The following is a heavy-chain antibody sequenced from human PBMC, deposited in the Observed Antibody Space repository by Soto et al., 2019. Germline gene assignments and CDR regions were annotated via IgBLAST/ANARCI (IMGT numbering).Heavy chain of an antibody. CDR2: INPNSGGT. CDR1: GYTFTGYY. D-gene: IGHD2-2*03. Sequence: ASVKVSCKASGYTFTGYYMHWVRQDPGQGLEWMGWINPNSGGTNYAQKFQGWVTMTRDTSISTAYMELSRLRSDDTAVYYCARDLDIVVVPAASEGPRGYYYYYGMDVWGQGTTVTVSS. J-gene: IGHJ6*02. CDR3: ARDLDIVVVPAASEGPRGYYYYYGMDV. V-gene: IGHV1-2*04.